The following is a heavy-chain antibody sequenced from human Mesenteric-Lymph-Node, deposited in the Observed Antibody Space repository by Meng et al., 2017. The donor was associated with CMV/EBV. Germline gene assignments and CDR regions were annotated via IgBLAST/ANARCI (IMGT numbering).Heavy chain of an antibody. CDR1: GGSVSSGSYY. CDR2: IYYSGST. CDR3: ARQRRDLEWLLYSHFDY. D-gene: IGHD3-3*01. V-gene: IGHV4-61*01. J-gene: IGHJ4*02. Sequence: SETLSLTCTVSGGSVSSGSYYWSWIRQPPGKGLEWIGYIYYSGSTNYNPSLKSRVTISVDTSKNQFSLKLSSVTAADTAVYYCARQRRDLEWLLYSHFDYWGQGTLVTVSS.